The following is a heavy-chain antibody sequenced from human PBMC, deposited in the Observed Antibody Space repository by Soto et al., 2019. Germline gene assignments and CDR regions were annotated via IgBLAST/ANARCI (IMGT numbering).Heavy chain of an antibody. J-gene: IGHJ6*03. CDR2: ISGSGGST. CDR1: GFTFSSYA. V-gene: IGHV3-23*01. Sequence: GGSLRLSCAASGFTFSSYAMSWVRQAPGKGLEWDSSISGSGGSTYYADSVKGRFTISRDNSKNTLYLQMNSLRAEDTAVYYCAKLGQDIVVVPAAMGYYYYMDVWGKGTTVTVSS. CDR3: AKLGQDIVVVPAAMGYYYYMDV. D-gene: IGHD2-2*01.